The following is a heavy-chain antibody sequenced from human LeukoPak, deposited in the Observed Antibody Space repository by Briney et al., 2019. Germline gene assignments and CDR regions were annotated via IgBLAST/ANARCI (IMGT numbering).Heavy chain of an antibody. CDR2: INPNSGGT. Sequence: GASVKVSCKASGYTFTGYYMHWVRQAPGQGLEWMGWINPNSGGTNYAQKFQGWVTMTRDTSISTAYMELSRLRSDDTAVYYCARVLVGATKDYYGMDVWGQGTTVTVSS. J-gene: IGHJ6*02. V-gene: IGHV1-2*04. CDR3: ARVLVGATKDYYGMDV. CDR1: GYTFTGYY. D-gene: IGHD1-26*01.